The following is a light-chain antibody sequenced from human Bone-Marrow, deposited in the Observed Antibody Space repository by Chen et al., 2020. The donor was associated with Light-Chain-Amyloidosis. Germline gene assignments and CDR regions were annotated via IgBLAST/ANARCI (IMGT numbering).Light chain of an antibody. CDR1: SGSLATNH. V-gene: IGLV6-57*01. CDR3: QSYQGSSQGV. CDR2: EDD. J-gene: IGLJ3*02. Sequence: NFMLTQPPSVSESPGKTVIISCTRSSGSLATNHGQWYQQRPGRSPPTVIYEDDQRPSGVPDRFSGSIDRSSNSASLTISGLKTEDEADYYCQSYQGSSQGVFGGGTKLTVL.